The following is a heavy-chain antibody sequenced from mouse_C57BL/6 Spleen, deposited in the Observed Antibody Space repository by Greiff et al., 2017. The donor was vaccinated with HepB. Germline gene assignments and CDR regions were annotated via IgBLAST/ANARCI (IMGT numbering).Heavy chain of an antibody. CDR1: GYTFTSYW. J-gene: IGHJ2*01. CDR2: INPSNGGT. D-gene: IGHD3-1*01. Sequence: QVQLKQPGTELVKPGASVKLSCKASGYTFTSYWMHWVKQRPGQGLEWIGNINPSNGGTNYNEKFKSKATLTVYKSSSTAFMQLSSLTSEDSAVYYCTRSGWDESFDYWGQGTTLTVSS. CDR3: TRSGWDESFDY. V-gene: IGHV1-53*01.